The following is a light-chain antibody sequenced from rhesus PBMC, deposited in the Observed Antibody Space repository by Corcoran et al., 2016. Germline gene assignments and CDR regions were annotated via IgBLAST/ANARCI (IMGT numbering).Light chain of an antibody. Sequence: DIQMTQSPSSLSASVGDTVTITCRASQGISSWLAWYQQKPGKAPKLLIYNASSLQSGVPSRFSGSGSRTDLTLTISSLQSEDFATYYCRQYGSRPLTFGGVTKVELK. CDR1: QGISSW. CDR2: NAS. V-gene: IGKV1-22*01. J-gene: IGKJ4*01. CDR3: RQYGSRPLT.